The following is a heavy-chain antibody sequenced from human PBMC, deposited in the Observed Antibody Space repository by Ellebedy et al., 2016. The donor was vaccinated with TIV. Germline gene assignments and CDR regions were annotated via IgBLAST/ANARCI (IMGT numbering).Heavy chain of an antibody. V-gene: IGHV3-23*01. CDR3: ARGVYTSGWYDY. D-gene: IGHD6-19*01. CDR2: SSGGGSST. J-gene: IGHJ4*02. Sequence: GESLKISCATSGFTFSSFAMSWVRQAPGKGLEWVSTSSGGGSSTYYADSVKGRFTISRDTSKNTLYLQMDRLRVEDTALHYCARGVYTSGWYDYWGQGFPVTVSS. CDR1: GFTFSSFA.